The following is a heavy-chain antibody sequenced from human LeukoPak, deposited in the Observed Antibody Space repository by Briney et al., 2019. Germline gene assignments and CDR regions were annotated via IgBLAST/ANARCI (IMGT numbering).Heavy chain of an antibody. CDR3: ARSGHRRYYYASGPDY. V-gene: IGHV1-18*01. D-gene: IGHD3-10*01. J-gene: IGHJ4*02. Sequence: PWVSVKVSCKASGYTFSSYSISWVRQAPGQGLEWMGWVSAYSGNTNYAHKLQGRVTMTTDTSTSTAYLQLRSLRSDDTAVYYCARSGHRRYYYASGPDYWGQGTLVTVSS. CDR2: VSAYSGNT. CDR1: GYTFSSYS.